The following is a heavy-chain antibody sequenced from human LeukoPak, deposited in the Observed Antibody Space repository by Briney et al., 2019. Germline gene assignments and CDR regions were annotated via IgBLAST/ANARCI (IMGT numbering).Heavy chain of an antibody. CDR2: ISSSSYFI. Sequence: GGSLRLSCAASGFTFSTYTMNWVRQAPGKGLEWVSSISSSSYFIYYADSVRGRFTISRDNAKNSLYLQMNSLRDEDTAVYYCARDKWLLRGYFDYWGQGTLVTVSS. D-gene: IGHD6-19*01. CDR3: ARDKWLLRGYFDY. J-gene: IGHJ4*02. V-gene: IGHV3-21*01. CDR1: GFTFSTYT.